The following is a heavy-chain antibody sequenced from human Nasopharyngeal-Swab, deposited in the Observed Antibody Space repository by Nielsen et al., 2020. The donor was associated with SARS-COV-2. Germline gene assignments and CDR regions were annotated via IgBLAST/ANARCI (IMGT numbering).Heavy chain of an antibody. J-gene: IGHJ4*02. CDR2: VYYSGST. CDR3: ARGYGSFPYYFDH. D-gene: IGHD1-26*01. V-gene: IGHV4-39*01. CDR1: GGSVSTTTYF. Sequence: SETLSLTCPVSGGSVSTTTYFWGWIRPPPGKGLELIGTVYYSGSTYYNPSLKSRVTISVDTSKNQFSLKLNSVTATDTAVYYCARGYGSFPYYFDHWGQGTLVTVSS.